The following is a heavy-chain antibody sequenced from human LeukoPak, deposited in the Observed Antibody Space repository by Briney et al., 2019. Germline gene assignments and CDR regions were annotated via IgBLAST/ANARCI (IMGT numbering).Heavy chain of an antibody. CDR1: GGSFSGYY. D-gene: IGHD3-10*01. Sequence: SETLSLTCAVYGGSFSGYYWSWIRQPPGKGLEWIGEINHSGSTNYNPSLKSRVTISVDTSKNQFSLKLSSVTAADTAVYYCARSPRGSGSSTLLGVAFDIWGQGALVTVSS. V-gene: IGHV4-34*01. CDR3: ARSPRGSGSSTLLGVAFDI. J-gene: IGHJ3*02. CDR2: INHSGST.